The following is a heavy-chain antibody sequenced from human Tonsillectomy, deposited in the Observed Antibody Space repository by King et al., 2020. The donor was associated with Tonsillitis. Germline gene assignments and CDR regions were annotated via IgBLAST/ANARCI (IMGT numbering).Heavy chain of an antibody. CDR1: GFSFSNYG. Sequence: VQLVESGGGVVQPGRSLRLSCAASGFSFSNYGMHWVRQAPGKGLEWVAIIPYDGSNKYYADSVKGRFTISRDNSKNTLYLQMNSLRTGDTAVYYCAKEVAAGDSSYSYGMDVWGQGTTVTVSS. V-gene: IGHV3-30*18. CDR2: IPYDGSNK. CDR3: AKEVAAGDSSYSYGMDV. D-gene: IGHD6-13*01. J-gene: IGHJ6*02.